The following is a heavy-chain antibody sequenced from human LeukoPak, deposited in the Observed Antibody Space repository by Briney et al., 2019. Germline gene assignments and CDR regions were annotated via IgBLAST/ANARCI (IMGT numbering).Heavy chain of an antibody. CDR3: ASTNANSGYDYYYYGMDV. J-gene: IGHJ6*02. CDR1: GYTFTSYA. Sequence: ASVKVSCKASGYTFTSYAMHWVRQAPGQRLEWMGWINAGNGNTKYSQKFQGRVTITRDTSASTAYMELSSLRSEDTAVYYCASTNANSGYDYYYYGMDVWGQGTTVTVSS. D-gene: IGHD5-12*01. CDR2: INAGNGNT. V-gene: IGHV1-3*01.